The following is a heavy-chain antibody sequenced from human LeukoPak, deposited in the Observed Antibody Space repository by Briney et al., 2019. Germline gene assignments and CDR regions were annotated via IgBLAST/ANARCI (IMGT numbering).Heavy chain of an antibody. D-gene: IGHD3-22*01. CDR2: IIPILGIA. CDR1: GGTFSSYA. V-gene: IGHV1-69*10. J-gene: IGHJ5*02. CDR3: ARDSRDYYYYDSSGYWFDP. Sequence: SVKVSCKASGGTFSSYAISWVRQAPGQGLEWMGGIIPILGIANCAQKFQGRVTITADKSTSTAYMELSSLRSEDTAVYYCARDSRDYYYYDSSGYWFDPWGQGTLVTVSS.